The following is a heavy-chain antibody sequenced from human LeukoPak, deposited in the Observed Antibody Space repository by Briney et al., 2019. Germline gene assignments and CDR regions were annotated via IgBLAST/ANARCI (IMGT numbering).Heavy chain of an antibody. CDR3: ARGTMFPYYFDY. V-gene: IGHV1-69*06. CDR1: GATFSSYA. J-gene: IGHJ4*02. D-gene: IGHD3-10*02. Sequence: ASVKVSCKASGATFSSYAITWVRQAPGQGLEWMGGIIPIFGTANYAQKFQGRVTITADKSTSTAYMELSSLRSEDTAVYYCARGTMFPYYFDYWGQGTLVTVSS. CDR2: IIPIFGTA.